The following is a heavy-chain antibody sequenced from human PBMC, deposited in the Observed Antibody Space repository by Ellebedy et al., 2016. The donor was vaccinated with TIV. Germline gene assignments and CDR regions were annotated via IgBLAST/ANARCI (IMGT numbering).Heavy chain of an antibody. Sequence: ASVKVSXXASGYTFTGYYMHWVRQAPGQGLEWMGWINPSGGSTSYAQKFQGRVTMTRDTSTSTVYMELRSLRSDDTAVYYCARYPMGGDSSAPDAFDIWGQGTMVTVSS. D-gene: IGHD3-22*01. V-gene: IGHV1-46*01. CDR3: ARYPMGGDSSAPDAFDI. J-gene: IGHJ3*02. CDR2: INPSGGST. CDR1: GYTFTGYY.